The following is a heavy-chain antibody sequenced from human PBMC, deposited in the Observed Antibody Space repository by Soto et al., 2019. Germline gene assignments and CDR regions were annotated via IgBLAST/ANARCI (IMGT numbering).Heavy chain of an antibody. J-gene: IGHJ5*02. CDR3: ARVDPYGSGSYYWFDP. D-gene: IGHD3-10*01. CDR2: IYYSGST. Sequence: SETLSLTCTVSGGSISSGGYYWSWIRQHPGKGLEWIGYIYYSGSTYYNPSLKSRVTISVDTPKNQFSLKLSSVTAADTAVYYCARVDPYGSGSYYWFDPWGQGTLVTVSS. V-gene: IGHV4-31*03. CDR1: GGSISSGGYY.